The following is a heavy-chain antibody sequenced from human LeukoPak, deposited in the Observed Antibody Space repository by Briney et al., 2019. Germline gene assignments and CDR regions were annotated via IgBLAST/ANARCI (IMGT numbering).Heavy chain of an antibody. J-gene: IGHJ4*02. D-gene: IGHD3-22*01. Sequence: PSETLSLTCTVSGGSISSYYWSWIRQPAGKGLEWIGRIYTSGSTNYNPSLKSRVTMSVDTSKNQFSLKLSSVTAADTAVYYCVRDGNYYDSSGTLSDNWGQGTLVTVSS. CDR3: VRDGNYYDSSGTLSDN. CDR2: IYTSGST. CDR1: GGSISSYY. V-gene: IGHV4-4*07.